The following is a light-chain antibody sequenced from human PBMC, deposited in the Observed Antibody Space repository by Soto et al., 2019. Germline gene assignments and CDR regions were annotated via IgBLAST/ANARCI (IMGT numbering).Light chain of an antibody. V-gene: IGLV2-14*01. CDR3: SSYTDSSNYV. J-gene: IGLJ1*01. CDR2: RVT. CDR1: SSDLATYNY. Sequence: QSVRTQPASVSGSPGQSITISCTGTSSDLATYNYVSWYQQQPGKAPKLMIYRVTNRPSGVSNRFSGSRSGNTASLTISGLQAEDEADYYCSSYTDSSNYVFGTGTKVTVL.